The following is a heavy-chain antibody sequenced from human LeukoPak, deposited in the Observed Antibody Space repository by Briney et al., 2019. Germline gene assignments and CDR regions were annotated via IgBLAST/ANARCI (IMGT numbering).Heavy chain of an antibody. V-gene: IGHV4-59*01. Sequence: SETLSFTCTVSGGSISSYYWSWIRQPPGKGLEWIGYIYYSGSTNYNPSLKSRVTISVDTSKNQFSLKLSSVTAADTAVYYCARGEHEYYFDYWGQGTLVTVSS. D-gene: IGHD1/OR15-1a*01. CDR3: ARGEHEYYFDY. CDR1: GGSISSYY. CDR2: IYYSGST. J-gene: IGHJ4*02.